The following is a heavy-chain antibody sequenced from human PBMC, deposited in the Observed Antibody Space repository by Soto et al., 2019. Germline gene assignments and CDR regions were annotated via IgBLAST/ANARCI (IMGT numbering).Heavy chain of an antibody. D-gene: IGHD3-10*01. CDR1: VFTFSSYG. CDR3: AKNILSRINMPMEV. CDR2: ISYDGSNK. J-gene: IGHJ6*01. V-gene: IGHV3-30*18. Sequence: VGSLRLSCASSVFTFSSYGMHCVRQSPGKWLEWVAVISYDGSNKYYADSVKGRFTISRDNSKNTLYLQMNSLRAEDTAVYYCAKNILSRINMPMEVWGQGTTVSVSS.